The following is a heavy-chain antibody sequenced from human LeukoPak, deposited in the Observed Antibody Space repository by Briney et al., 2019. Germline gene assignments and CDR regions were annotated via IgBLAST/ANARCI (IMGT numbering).Heavy chain of an antibody. CDR1: GGSISSSTHY. Sequence: SETLSLTCTVSGGSISSSTHYWSWTRQPPGKGLEWIGSIYYSGSTYYNPSLKSRVTISVDTSKNQFSLNLSSVTAADTAVYYCARKFPSHAFDIWGQGTMVTVSS. CDR2: IYYSGST. J-gene: IGHJ3*02. V-gene: IGHV4-39*01. CDR3: ARKFPSHAFDI.